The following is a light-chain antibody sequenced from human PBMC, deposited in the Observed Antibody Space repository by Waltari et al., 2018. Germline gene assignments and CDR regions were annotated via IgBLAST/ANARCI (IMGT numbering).Light chain of an antibody. V-gene: IGLV2-23*02. J-gene: IGLJ2*01. CDR3: CSYAGSSTFV. CDR1: SSDVGSYNL. Sequence: QSALTQPASVSGSPGQSITISCTGTSSDVGSYNLVSWYQQHPGKAPKLMIYEVSKRPSVVSIRFSGSKSGNTASLTISGLQAEDEADYYCCSYAGSSTFVFGGGTKLTVL. CDR2: EVS.